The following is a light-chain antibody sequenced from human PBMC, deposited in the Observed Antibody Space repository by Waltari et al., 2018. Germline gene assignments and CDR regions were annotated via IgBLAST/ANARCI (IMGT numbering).Light chain of an antibody. CDR3: QQYNNWPPSIT. V-gene: IGKV3-15*01. J-gene: IGKJ5*01. CDR2: GAS. CDR1: QSVSRN. Sequence: EILMTQSPATLSVSPGESVTLSCRASQSVSRNLAWYQQKSGQAPRLRSYGASTRATAVPASFSGSGSGTEFTLTISSLQSEDFAVYYCQQYNNWPPSITFGQGTRLEIK.